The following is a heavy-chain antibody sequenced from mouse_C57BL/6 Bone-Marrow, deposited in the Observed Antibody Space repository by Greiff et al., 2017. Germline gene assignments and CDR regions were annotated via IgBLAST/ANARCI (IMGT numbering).Heavy chain of an antibody. CDR2: ISSGSSTI. CDR1: GFTFRDYG. J-gene: IGHJ2*01. CDR3: ARLASYYFDY. V-gene: IGHV5-17*01. Sequence: EVQLVESGGGLVKPGGSLKLSCAASGFTFRDYGMHWVRQAPEKGLEWVAYISSGSSTIYYADTVKGRFTISRDNAKNTLFLQMTSLRSEDTAMDYCARLASYYFDYWGQGTTLTVSS.